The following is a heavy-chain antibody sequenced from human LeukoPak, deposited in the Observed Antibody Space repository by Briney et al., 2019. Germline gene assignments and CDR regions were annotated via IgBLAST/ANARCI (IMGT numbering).Heavy chain of an antibody. Sequence: SETLSLTCGVSGYSISSGYYWGWIRQPPGKGLEWIGNIHHSGNTYYNSSLKSRVTVSVDTSKNQFSLQLSSVTAADTAVYYCAREIWGSYLWGQGTLVIVSS. D-gene: IGHD3-16*01. CDR1: GYSISSGYY. J-gene: IGHJ4*02. CDR2: IHHSGNT. V-gene: IGHV4-38-2*01. CDR3: AREIWGSYL.